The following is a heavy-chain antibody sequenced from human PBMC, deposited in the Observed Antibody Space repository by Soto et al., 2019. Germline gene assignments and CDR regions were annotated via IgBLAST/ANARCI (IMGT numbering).Heavy chain of an antibody. D-gene: IGHD3-10*01. CDR3: AREVTYWFDP. Sequence: KPSETLSLTCAVSGVSITRGGSSWTWIRQPPGKGLEWIGYFSHSGSTYYNPSLKSRVTISVDRSKNQFSLKLNAVTTADTAVYYCAREVTYWFDPWGPGTLVTVSS. J-gene: IGHJ5*02. V-gene: IGHV4-30-2*01. CDR2: FSHSGST. CDR1: GVSITRGGSS.